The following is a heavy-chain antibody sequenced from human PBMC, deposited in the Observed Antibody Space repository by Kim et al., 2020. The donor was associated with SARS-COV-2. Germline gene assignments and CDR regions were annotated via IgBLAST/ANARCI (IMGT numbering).Heavy chain of an antibody. CDR2: INHSGST. CDR3: ARGLNIGDHELYYYYGMDV. Sequence: SETLSLTCAVYGGSFSGYYWSWIRQPPGKGLEWIGEINHSGSTNYNPSLKSRVTISVDTSKNQFSLKLSSVTAADTAVYYCARGLNIGDHELYYYYGMDVWGQGTTVTVSS. J-gene: IGHJ6*02. D-gene: IGHD2-15*01. CDR1: GGSFSGYY. V-gene: IGHV4-34*01.